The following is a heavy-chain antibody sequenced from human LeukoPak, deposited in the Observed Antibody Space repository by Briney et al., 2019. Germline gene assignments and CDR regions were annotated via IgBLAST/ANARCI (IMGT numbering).Heavy chain of an antibody. J-gene: IGHJ5*02. Sequence: GASVKVSCKASGYTLIGYDMHWVRQAPGQGLEWMGRINPNSGATKYAQKFQGRVTTTRDTSINTAYMELSRLRSDDTAVYYCARAHYSDWFDPWGQGTLVTVSS. CDR1: GYTLIGYD. V-gene: IGHV1-2*02. CDR2: INPNSGAT. D-gene: IGHD6-13*01. CDR3: ARAHYSDWFDP.